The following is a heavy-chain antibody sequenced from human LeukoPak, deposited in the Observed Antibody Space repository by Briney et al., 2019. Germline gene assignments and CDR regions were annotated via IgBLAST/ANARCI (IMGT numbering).Heavy chain of an antibody. V-gene: IGHV3-53*01. Sequence: GGSLRLSCAASGFTVINETMSWVRQVPGKGLEWVSLIYSGGTIYYADSVKGRFTIHRDSSKNTLYLQMNTLRADDTAVYYCTKADDGFAYWGQGTLVTVSS. CDR1: GFTVINET. CDR2: IYSGGTI. CDR3: TKADDGFAY. D-gene: IGHD4-17*01. J-gene: IGHJ4*02.